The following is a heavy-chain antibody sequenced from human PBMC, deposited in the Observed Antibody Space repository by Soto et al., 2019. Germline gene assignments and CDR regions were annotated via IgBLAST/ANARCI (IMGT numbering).Heavy chain of an antibody. CDR3: AKATNYYDSSGYLYYFDY. V-gene: IGHV3-23*01. J-gene: IGHJ4*02. CDR1: GFTFSSYA. CDR2: ISGSGGST. D-gene: IGHD3-22*01. Sequence: GGSLRLSCAASGFTFSSYAMSWVRQAPGKGLEWVSAISGSGGSTYYADSVKGRFTISRDNSKNTLYLQMNSLRAEDTAVYYCAKATNYYDSSGYLYYFDYWGQGTLVTVSS.